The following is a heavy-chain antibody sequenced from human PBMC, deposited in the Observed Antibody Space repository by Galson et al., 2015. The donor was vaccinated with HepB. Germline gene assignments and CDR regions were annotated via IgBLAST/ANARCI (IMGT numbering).Heavy chain of an antibody. CDR2: IYSGGST. J-gene: IGHJ4*02. CDR3: TTGRQRWELHEPKDY. CDR1: GFTVSSNY. D-gene: IGHD1-26*01. V-gene: IGHV3-66*01. Sequence: SLRLSCAASGFTVSSNYMSWVRQAPGKGLEWVSVIYSGGSTYYADSVKGRFTISRDNSKNTLYLQMNSLRAEDTAVYYCTTGRQRWELHEPKDYWGQGTLVTVSS.